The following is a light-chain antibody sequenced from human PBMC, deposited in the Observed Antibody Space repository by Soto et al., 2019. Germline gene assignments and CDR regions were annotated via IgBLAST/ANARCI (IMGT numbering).Light chain of an antibody. J-gene: IGKJ4*01. Sequence: EIVMTQSPATLSVSPGERATLSCRASQSVNSNLAWYQQKRGQAPRLLIYEASSRATGIPARFSASESGTEFTLTISSLQSEDFAVYYCEQYNNWPLTFGGGTTVEIK. CDR3: EQYNNWPLT. CDR1: QSVNSN. CDR2: EAS. V-gene: IGKV3-15*01.